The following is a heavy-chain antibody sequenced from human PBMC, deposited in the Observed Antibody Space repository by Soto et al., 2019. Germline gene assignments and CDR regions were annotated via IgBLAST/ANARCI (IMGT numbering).Heavy chain of an antibody. D-gene: IGHD2-15*01. J-gene: IGHJ2*01. CDR2: IIPMFGTT. V-gene: IGHV1-69*12. Sequence: QVQLVQSGAEVKKPGSSVKVSCKASGGTFSSYAISWVRQAPGQGLEWMGGIIPMFGTTNYAQKFQGRVTITADESTSTAYRELSSLRSEDTAVYYCARVVTVVKSFHYWNFDRWGRGTLVTVSS. CDR1: GGTFSSYA. CDR3: ARVVTVVKSFHYWNFDR.